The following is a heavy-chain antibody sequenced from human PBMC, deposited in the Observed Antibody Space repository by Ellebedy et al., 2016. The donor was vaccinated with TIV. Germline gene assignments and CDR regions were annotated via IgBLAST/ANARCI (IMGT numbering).Heavy chain of an antibody. Sequence: GESLKISXAASGFTFSSYWMSWVRQAPGKGLEWVANIKQDGSEKYYVDSVKGRFTISRDNAKNSLYLQMNSLRAEDTAVYYCARGTRRITIFGVVGAHSDDAFDIWGQGTMVTVSS. D-gene: IGHD3-3*01. CDR3: ARGTRRITIFGVVGAHSDDAFDI. CDR1: GFTFSSYW. J-gene: IGHJ3*02. CDR2: IKQDGSEK. V-gene: IGHV3-7*01.